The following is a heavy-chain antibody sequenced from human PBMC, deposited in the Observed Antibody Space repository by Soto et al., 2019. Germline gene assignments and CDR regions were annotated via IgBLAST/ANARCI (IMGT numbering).Heavy chain of an antibody. CDR1: GFTFSNYG. CDR3: TQRRNVLRFLEWSSGMEV. D-gene: IGHD3-3*01. Sequence: GGSLRLSXAASGFTFSNYGMHWVRQAPGKGLEWVAFISDDGSNKYHADSMKGRFTMSRDNSKSTLYLQMNSLRVEDTAVYYCTQRRNVLRFLEWSSGMEVWGQGTTVTVSS. CDR2: ISDDGSNK. V-gene: IGHV3-30*18. J-gene: IGHJ6*02.